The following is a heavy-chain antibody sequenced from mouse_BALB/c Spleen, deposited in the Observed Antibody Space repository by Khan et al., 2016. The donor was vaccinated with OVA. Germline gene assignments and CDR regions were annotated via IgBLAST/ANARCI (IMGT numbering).Heavy chain of an antibody. J-gene: IGHJ3*01. D-gene: IGHD1-1*01. CDR3: ANHGSSSAWLTY. V-gene: IGHV1-7*01. Sequence: VQLKQSGAELAKPGDSVKMSCKASGYTFTRYWMHWVKQRPGQGLEWIGYINPSTGYTEYNQRFKDKATLTADKSSSTAYMQLSSLTSEESAVYYCANHGSSSAWLTYWGQGTLVTVSA. CDR2: INPSTGYT. CDR1: GYTFTRYW.